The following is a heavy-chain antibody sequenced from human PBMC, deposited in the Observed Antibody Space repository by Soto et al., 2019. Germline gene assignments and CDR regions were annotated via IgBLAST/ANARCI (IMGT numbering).Heavy chain of an antibody. V-gene: IGHV1-69*10. Sequence: SVKVSCKASGYSFTSYAMHWVRQAPGQRLEWMGWIIPILGIANYAQKFQGRVTITADKSTSTAYMELSSLRSEDTAVYYCARDLYYYDSSGYYLPGYWGQGTLVTVSS. CDR1: GYSFTSYA. J-gene: IGHJ4*02. CDR2: IIPILGIA. D-gene: IGHD3-22*01. CDR3: ARDLYYYDSSGYYLPGY.